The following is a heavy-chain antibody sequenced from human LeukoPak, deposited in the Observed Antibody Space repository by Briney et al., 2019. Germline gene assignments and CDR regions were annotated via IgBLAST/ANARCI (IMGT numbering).Heavy chain of an antibody. D-gene: IGHD3-10*02. J-gene: IGHJ4*02. CDR1: GLSFSNYW. CDR2: TNLHGTAV. CDR3: ASAYTYVRLGDH. V-gene: IGHV3-74*01. Sequence: GGSLRLSCAASGLSFSNYWMHWVRQAPGKGLVWVARTNLHGTAVDYANPVKGRFTISRDNSKNMLFLQVNSLRVEDTAVYYCASAYTYVRLGDHWGQGTLVTVSP.